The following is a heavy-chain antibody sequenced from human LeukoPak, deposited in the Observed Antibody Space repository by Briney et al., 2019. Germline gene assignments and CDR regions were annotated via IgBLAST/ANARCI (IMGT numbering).Heavy chain of an antibody. D-gene: IGHD6-19*01. Sequence: ASVKVSCKASGYTFRNYGITWVRQAPGQGLEWMGWFGTYNGNTDYAQKFQGRVIMTADTSTTTAHMELRSLRFDDTAVYYCARGRLKRVPFTKVAGALDYWGQGTRVTVSS. CDR2: FGTYNGNT. CDR1: GYTFRNYG. CDR3: ARGRLKRVPFTKVAGALDY. J-gene: IGHJ4*02. V-gene: IGHV1-18*01.